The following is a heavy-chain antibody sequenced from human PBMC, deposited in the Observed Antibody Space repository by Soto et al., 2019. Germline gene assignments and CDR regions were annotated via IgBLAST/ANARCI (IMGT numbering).Heavy chain of an antibody. CDR2: IDSAGRTT. J-gene: IGHJ4*02. CDR3: SRWFTGGNFDYFDF. V-gene: IGHV3-74*01. Sequence: PGGSLRLSCAASGFTFSSDWMHWIRQAPGKGLVWVSRIDSAGRTTTYADSVKGRFTISRDNAKNTLYLQMNGLRAEDTALYYCSRWFTGGNFDYFDFWGQGTQVTVSS. D-gene: IGHD2-21*02. CDR1: GFTFSSDW.